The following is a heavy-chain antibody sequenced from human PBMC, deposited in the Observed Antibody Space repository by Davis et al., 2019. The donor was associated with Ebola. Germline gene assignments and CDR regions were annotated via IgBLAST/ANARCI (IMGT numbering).Heavy chain of an antibody. V-gene: IGHV1-2*02. CDR1: GYTFTGYY. D-gene: IGHD3-3*01. J-gene: IGHJ4*02. Sequence: ASVKVSCKASGYTFTGYYMHWVRQAPGQGLEWMGWIHPKNGDTNHAQKFQGRVTMTRDTSISTAYMELSRLRSDDTAVYYCARPAPYDFWSGYSPRKYYFDYWGQGTLVTVSS. CDR3: ARPAPYDFWSGYSPRKYYFDY. CDR2: IHPKNGDT.